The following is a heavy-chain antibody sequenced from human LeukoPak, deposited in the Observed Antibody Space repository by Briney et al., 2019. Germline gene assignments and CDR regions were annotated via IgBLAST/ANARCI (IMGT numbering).Heavy chain of an antibody. D-gene: IGHD3-22*01. J-gene: IGHJ3*02. V-gene: IGHV3-9*01. CDR1: GFTFDDYA. CDR2: VSWNSGSI. CDR3: AKDSYDSSGYHGLDAFDI. Sequence: GGSLRLSCAASGFTFDDYAMHWVRQAPGKGLEWVSGVSWNSGSIDYADSVKGRFTISRDNAKRSLYLQMNSLRAEDTALYYCAKDSYDSSGYHGLDAFDIWGQGTMVTVSS.